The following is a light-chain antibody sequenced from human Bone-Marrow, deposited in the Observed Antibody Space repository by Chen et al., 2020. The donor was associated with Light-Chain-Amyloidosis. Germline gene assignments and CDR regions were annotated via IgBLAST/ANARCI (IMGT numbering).Light chain of an antibody. CDR2: DVS. V-gene: IGLV2-14*03. J-gene: IGLJ1*01. Sequence: QSALTHPAPASGSPGQPITISCTGTSTDVAGYNYLSWYQQHPGKAPQLMIYDVSTRPSGVSSRFSGSKSGNTASLTISGLQAEDEADYYCSSYTASSFYVFGTATTVTVL. CDR3: SSYTASSFYV. CDR1: STDVAGYNY.